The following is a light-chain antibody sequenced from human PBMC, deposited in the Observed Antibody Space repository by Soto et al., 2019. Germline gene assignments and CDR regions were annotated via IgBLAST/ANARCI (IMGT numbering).Light chain of an antibody. CDR1: SSDIGGYNY. CDR2: TVT. V-gene: IGLV2-11*01. CDR3: CSYAGSSSYV. J-gene: IGLJ1*01. Sequence: QCVLTQPLSVYGSPVQSVPISCTGTSSDIGGYNYVSWYQQHPGKAPKLMIYTVTKRPSGVPDRFSGSKSDNTASLTISGLQADDEADYYCCSYAGSSSYVFGTGTKVTVL.